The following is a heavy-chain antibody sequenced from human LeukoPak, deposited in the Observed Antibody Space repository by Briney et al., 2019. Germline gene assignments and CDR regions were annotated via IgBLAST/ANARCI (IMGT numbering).Heavy chain of an antibody. CDR2: INHSGST. CDR3: ARLDYYGSGSLNDY. V-gene: IGHV4-34*01. J-gene: IGHJ4*02. CDR1: GGSFSGYY. Sequence: PSETLSLTCAVYGGSFSGYYWSWIRQPPGKGLEWIGEINHSGSTNYNPSLKSRVTISVDTSKNQFSLKLSSVTAADTAVYYCARLDYYGSGSLNDYWGQGTLFTVSS. D-gene: IGHD3-10*01.